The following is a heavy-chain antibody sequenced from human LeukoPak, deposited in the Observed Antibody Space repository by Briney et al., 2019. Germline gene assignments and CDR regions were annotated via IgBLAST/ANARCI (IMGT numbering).Heavy chain of an antibody. Sequence: GRSLRLSCAASGFTFSSYAMRWIRQAPGKGLEWVPVVSGSGGSTDYADSVKGRFTISRDNSKDTLFLQMNSLRAEDTAVYYCAKTWARAASAADYWGQGTLVTVSS. V-gene: IGHV3-23*01. CDR2: VSGSGGST. D-gene: IGHD1-26*01. CDR1: GFTFSSYA. J-gene: IGHJ4*02. CDR3: AKTWARAASAADY.